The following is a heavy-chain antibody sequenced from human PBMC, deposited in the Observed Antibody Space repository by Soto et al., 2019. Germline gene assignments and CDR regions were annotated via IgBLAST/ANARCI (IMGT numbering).Heavy chain of an antibody. V-gene: IGHV4-31*03. D-gene: IGHD3-16*01. CDR1: GGSISSGGYY. CDR3: ARDGRGSSNWFDP. CDR2: IYYSGST. J-gene: IGHJ5*02. Sequence: QVQLQESGPGLVKPSQTLFLTCTVSGGSISSGGYYWSWIRQHPGKGLEWIGYIYYSGSTYYNPSLKSRVTISVDTSKNQFSLKLSSVTAADTAVYYCARDGRGSSNWFDPWGQGTLVTVSS.